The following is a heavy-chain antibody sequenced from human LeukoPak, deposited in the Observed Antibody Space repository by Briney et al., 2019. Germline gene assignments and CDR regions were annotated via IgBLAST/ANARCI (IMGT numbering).Heavy chain of an antibody. V-gene: IGHV1-2*02. CDR3: ARGAPYGDYDAPLDY. CDR1: GYTFTGYY. J-gene: IGHJ4*02. Sequence: GASVKVSCKASGYTFTGYYMHWVRQAPGQGLEWMGWINPNSGGTNYAQKFQGRVTMTRDTSISTAYMELSRLRSDDTAVYYCARGAPYGDYDAPLDYWGQGTLVTVSS. D-gene: IGHD4-17*01. CDR2: INPNSGGT.